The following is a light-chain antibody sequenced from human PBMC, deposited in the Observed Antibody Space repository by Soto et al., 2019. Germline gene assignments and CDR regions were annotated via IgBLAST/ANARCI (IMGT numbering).Light chain of an antibody. J-gene: IGKJ4*01. CDR2: GTS. V-gene: IGKV3-20*01. CDR1: QSVSSSY. CDR3: QQYGTSALT. Sequence: IVLTQSPGTLSLSPGERATLSCRASQSVSSSYLVWYQQRPGQPPRLLIYGTSTRAAGISDRFSGGGSGTDFTLTIYRLEPGDSAVYYCQQYGTSALTFGGGTK.